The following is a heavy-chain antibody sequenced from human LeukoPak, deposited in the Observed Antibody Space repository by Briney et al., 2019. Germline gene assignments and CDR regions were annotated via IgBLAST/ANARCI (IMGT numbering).Heavy chain of an antibody. D-gene: IGHD2-2*01. Sequence: SETLSLTCAVSGYSISSGYYWGWIRQPPGKGLEWIGSIYHSGSTYYNPSLKSRVTISVDTSKNQFSLKLSSVTAADTAVYYCASLIVVVPAAKGYYFDYWGQGTLVTVSS. CDR2: IYHSGST. V-gene: IGHV4-38-2*01. J-gene: IGHJ4*02. CDR3: ASLIVVVPAAKGYYFDY. CDR1: GYSISSGYY.